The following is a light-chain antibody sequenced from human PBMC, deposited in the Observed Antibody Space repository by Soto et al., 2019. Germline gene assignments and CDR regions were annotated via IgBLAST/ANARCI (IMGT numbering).Light chain of an antibody. CDR3: SSYTRTSISV. V-gene: IGLV2-14*03. CDR1: NSDIAGYNY. J-gene: IGLJ1*01. CDR2: DVI. Sequence: QAVVTQPASVSGSPGQSVTISCTGTNSDIAGYNYVSWYQQHPGKAPKLLIYDVINRPSGLSSRFSGSKSGNTASLTISGLQAEDEADYYCSSYTRTSISVFGTGTKVTVL.